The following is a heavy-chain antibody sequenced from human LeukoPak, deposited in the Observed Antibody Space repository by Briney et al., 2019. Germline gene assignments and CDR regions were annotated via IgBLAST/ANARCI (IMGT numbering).Heavy chain of an antibody. CDR3: TKVIRGYSGSIDY. Sequence: GGSLRLSCAASGFTFSDAWMSWVRQAPGKGLEWVGRIKSKNDGGTTEYAAPVRGRFTISRDDSENTLPLQMNSLKIEDTAVYYCTKVIRGYSGSIDYWGQGTLVSVSS. CDR1: GFTFSDAW. V-gene: IGHV3-15*01. CDR2: IKSKNDGGTT. D-gene: IGHD1-26*01. J-gene: IGHJ4*02.